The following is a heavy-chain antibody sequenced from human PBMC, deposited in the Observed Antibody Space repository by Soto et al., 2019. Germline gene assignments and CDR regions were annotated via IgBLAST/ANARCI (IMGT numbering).Heavy chain of an antibody. V-gene: IGHV3-48*03. CDR3: ARENYDVSGYFLDF. Sequence: ESGGTLVQPGGSLRLSCAASGFTFSNYEMSWVRQAPGKGLEWVSYISTTSSHIYYADSVKGRFTISRDNAKNSLYLQMNSLRAEDTAVYHCARENYDVSGYFLDFWGQGTLVTVSS. D-gene: IGHD3-22*01. CDR2: ISTTSSHI. CDR1: GFTFSNYE. J-gene: IGHJ4*02.